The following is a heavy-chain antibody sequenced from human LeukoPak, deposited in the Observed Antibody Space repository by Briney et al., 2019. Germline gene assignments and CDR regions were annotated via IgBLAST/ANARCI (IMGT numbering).Heavy chain of an antibody. Sequence: GGSLRLSCAGSGFSFSSYSMNWVRQAPGKGLEWVSYISGSGGTIYYADSVKGRFTISRDNAKNSLYLQMTSLRAEDTAVYYCARGSCSSTRCSQDFWGQGTLVTVSS. V-gene: IGHV3-48*01. CDR1: GFSFSSYS. J-gene: IGHJ4*02. D-gene: IGHD2-2*01. CDR3: ARGSCSSTRCSQDF. CDR2: ISGSGGTI.